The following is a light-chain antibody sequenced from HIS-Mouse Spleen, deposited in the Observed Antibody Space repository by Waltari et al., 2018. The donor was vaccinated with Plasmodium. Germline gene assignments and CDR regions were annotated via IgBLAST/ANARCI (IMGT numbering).Light chain of an antibody. CDR1: ALPKNY. CDR2: EDS. V-gene: IGLV3-10*01. Sequence: SYELTQPPPVSVSPGQTARLTCSGDALPKNYAYWYQQTPGQAPVLVIYEDSKRPSGIPERFSGSSSGTMATLTISGAQVEDEADYYCYSIDSSGNHRVFGGGTKLTVL. J-gene: IGLJ3*02. CDR3: YSIDSSGNHRV.